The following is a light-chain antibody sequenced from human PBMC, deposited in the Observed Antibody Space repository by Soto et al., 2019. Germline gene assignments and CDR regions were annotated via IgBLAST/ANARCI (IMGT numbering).Light chain of an antibody. CDR1: SSNIGAGYD. CDR3: QSYDSTLSDRYV. Sequence: QSVLTQPPSVSGAPGQRVIISCTGSSSNIGAGYDVHWYQQRPGTAPKLLIFGNNNRPSEVPDRFSGSKSGTSASLAITGLQAEDEGDYYCQSYDSTLSDRYVFGTGTKVTVL. V-gene: IGLV1-40*01. J-gene: IGLJ1*01. CDR2: GNN.